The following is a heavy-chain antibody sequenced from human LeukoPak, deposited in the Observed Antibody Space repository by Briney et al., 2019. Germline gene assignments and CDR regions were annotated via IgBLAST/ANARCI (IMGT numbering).Heavy chain of an antibody. Sequence: GSSVKVSCKASGGTLSSYAISWVRQAPGQGLEWMGRIIPILGIANYAQKFQGRVTITADKSTSTAYMELSSLRSEDTAVYYCSYGNSGYDVAYYYYGMDVWGQGTTVTVSS. J-gene: IGHJ6*02. V-gene: IGHV1-69*04. D-gene: IGHD5-12*01. CDR2: IIPILGIA. CDR1: GGTLSSYA. CDR3: SYGNSGYDVAYYYYGMDV.